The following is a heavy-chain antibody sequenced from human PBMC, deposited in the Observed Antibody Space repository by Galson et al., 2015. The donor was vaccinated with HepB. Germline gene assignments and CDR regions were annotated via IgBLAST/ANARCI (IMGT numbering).Heavy chain of an antibody. CDR2: ISYDGSNK. D-gene: IGHD5-18*01. CDR1: GFTFSSYG. V-gene: IGHV3-30*03. CDR3: ARGRYVDTEYWYFDL. J-gene: IGHJ2*01. Sequence: SLRLSCAASGFTFSSYGMHWVRQAPGKGLEWVAVISYDGSNKYYADSVKGRFTISRDNSKNTLYLQMNSLRAEDTAAYYCARGRYVDTEYWYFDLWGRGTLVTVSS.